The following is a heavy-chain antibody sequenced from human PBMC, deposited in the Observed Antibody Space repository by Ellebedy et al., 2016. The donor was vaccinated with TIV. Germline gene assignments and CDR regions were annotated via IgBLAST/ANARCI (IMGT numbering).Heavy chain of an antibody. D-gene: IGHD3-16*01. CDR1: GFTFSGYD. J-gene: IGHJ4*02. Sequence: GESLKISCAASGFTFSGYDMHWVRQAPGRGLEWVAFISFDGGSIYYADSVRGRFTVSRDNSKNTLYLQMSSLRVEDTAIYYCAKYLILNPDVWGTLIDYWGQGTLVTVSS. V-gene: IGHV3-30*18. CDR2: ISFDGGSI. CDR3: AKYLILNPDVWGTLIDY.